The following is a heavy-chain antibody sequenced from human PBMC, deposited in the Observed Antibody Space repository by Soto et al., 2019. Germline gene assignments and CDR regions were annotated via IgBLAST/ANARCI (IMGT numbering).Heavy chain of an antibody. CDR1: GYTFTSYG. V-gene: IGHV1-18*01. J-gene: IGHJ4*02. CDR3: ARDWVGDLAY. D-gene: IGHD4-17*01. Sequence: QVQLVQSGGKVKQTGASVKVSCKTSGYTFTSYGISWVRQAPGQGLEWMGWISGYNGDTKYVQKFQGRVTLTTDTSTNTAYMEVRSLRSDDTAVYYCARDWVGDLAYWGQGTLVTVSS. CDR2: ISGYNGDT.